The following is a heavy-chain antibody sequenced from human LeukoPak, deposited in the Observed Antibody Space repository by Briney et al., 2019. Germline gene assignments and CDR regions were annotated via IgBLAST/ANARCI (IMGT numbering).Heavy chain of an antibody. CDR3: ARGAYYYDSSGYDLFDY. Sequence: ASVKVSCKASGYTFTGYYMHWVRQGPGQGLEWMGWINPNSGGTNYAQKFQGRVTMTRDTSISTAYMELSRLRSDDTAVYYCARGAYYYDSSGYDLFDYWGQGTLVTVSS. CDR1: GYTFTGYY. D-gene: IGHD3-22*01. J-gene: IGHJ4*02. V-gene: IGHV1-2*02. CDR2: INPNSGGT.